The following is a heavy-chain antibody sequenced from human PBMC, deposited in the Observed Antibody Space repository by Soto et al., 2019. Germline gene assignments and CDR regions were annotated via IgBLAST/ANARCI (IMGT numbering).Heavy chain of an antibody. D-gene: IGHD3-16*02. J-gene: IGHJ4*02. V-gene: IGHV1-8*01. CDR3: ASSIMITFGGVIVNDY. CDR1: GYTFTSYD. Sequence: QVQLVQSGAEVKKPGASVKVSCKASGYTFTSYDINWVRQATGQGLEWMGWMNPNSGNTGYAQKFQGGVTMTRNTSISTAYMELSSLRSEDTAVYYCASSIMITFGGVIVNDYWGQGTLVTVSS. CDR2: MNPNSGNT.